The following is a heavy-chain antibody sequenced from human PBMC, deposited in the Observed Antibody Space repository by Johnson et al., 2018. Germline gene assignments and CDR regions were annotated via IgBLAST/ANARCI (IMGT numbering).Heavy chain of an antibody. CDR2: MNPKSGNT. Sequence: VQLVESGAEVKKXGASXKVXCKASGYTFTSYDINWVRQATGQGLEWMGWMNPKSGNTGYAQKLQGRVTMTRNTSISTADMELNSLRSEDTAVYYWGRGLGGSSYYYMDVWGKGTTVTVSS. CDR1: GYTFTSYD. CDR3: GRGLGGSSYYYMDV. J-gene: IGHJ6*03. V-gene: IGHV1-8*01. D-gene: IGHD1-26*01.